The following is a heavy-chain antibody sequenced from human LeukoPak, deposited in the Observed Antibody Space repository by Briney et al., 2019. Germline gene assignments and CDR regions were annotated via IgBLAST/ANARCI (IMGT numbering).Heavy chain of an antibody. Sequence: GGSLGLSWAAAGFTFSTYGMTWVRQAPGKGLELVSSISSSSSYIFYADSVKGRFTISRDNAKNSLYLQMTSLRVEDTAMYFCASRNWGWGQGTLVPVSS. CDR3: ASRNWG. CDR1: GFTFSTYG. V-gene: IGHV3-21*01. D-gene: IGHD3-16*01. J-gene: IGHJ4*02. CDR2: ISSSSSYI.